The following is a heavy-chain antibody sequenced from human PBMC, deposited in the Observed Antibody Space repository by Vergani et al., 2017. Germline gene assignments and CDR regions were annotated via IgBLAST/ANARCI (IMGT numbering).Heavy chain of an antibody. Sequence: QVQLHESGPGLVKPSQTLSLTCTVPGGSITSGSFYWSWIRQPAGKGLEWIGRIHSSGTTNYNPSLKSRVTLSVDTSKNQLSLRMTSVTAADTAVYYCARDSRTSELRGVYWFDTWGQGTLVSVSS. CDR2: IHSSGTT. V-gene: IGHV4-61*02. CDR3: ARDSRTSELRGVYWFDT. D-gene: IGHD3-10*01. J-gene: IGHJ5*02. CDR1: GGSITSGSFY.